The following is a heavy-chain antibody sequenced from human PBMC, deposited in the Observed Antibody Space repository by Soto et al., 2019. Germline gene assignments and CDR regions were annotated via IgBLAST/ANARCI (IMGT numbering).Heavy chain of an antibody. Sequence: ASEKVSCMASGSTFTSSKIKWVRQESGPGLAWMGWMNPNSGNRGYAQKFQGRVTLTRNTSISTAYTELSSPKSDDTSLYYCARGRASSGPPDYSKGRGEYWGQQTRGTVSS. CDR2: MNPNSGNR. CDR1: GSTFTSSK. V-gene: IGHV1-8*01. CDR3: ARGRASSGPPDYSKGRGEY. J-gene: IGHJ4*02. D-gene: IGHD4-4*01.